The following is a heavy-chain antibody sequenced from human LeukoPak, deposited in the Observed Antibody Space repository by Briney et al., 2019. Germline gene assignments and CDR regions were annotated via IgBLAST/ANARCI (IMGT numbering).Heavy chain of an antibody. CDR1: GFTFSSYW. V-gene: IGHV3-7*01. D-gene: IGHD6-13*01. Sequence: GGSLRLSCTASGFTFSSYWMSWVRQAPGKGLEWVANIKQDGSEKYYVDSVKGRFTISRDNAKNSLYLQMNSLRAEDTAVYYCARKGYSSRFPPDYWGQGTLVTVSS. J-gene: IGHJ4*02. CDR3: ARKGYSSRFPPDY. CDR2: IKQDGSEK.